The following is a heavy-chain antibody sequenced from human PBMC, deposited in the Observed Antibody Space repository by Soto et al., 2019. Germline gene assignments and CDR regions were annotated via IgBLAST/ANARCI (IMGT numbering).Heavy chain of an antibody. CDR2: IFYSGST. V-gene: IGHV4-59*01. CDR3: AKDSGYNYGYFRWFDP. CDR1: GVSISNYY. Sequence: SETLSLTCTVAGVSISNYYWSWIRQPSGRGLEWIGHIFYSGSTNYSPALKSRVTISVDTSKSQFSLKLSSVTAADTAVYYCAKDSGYNYGYFRWFDPWGKGTLVTVS. D-gene: IGHD5-18*01. J-gene: IGHJ5*02.